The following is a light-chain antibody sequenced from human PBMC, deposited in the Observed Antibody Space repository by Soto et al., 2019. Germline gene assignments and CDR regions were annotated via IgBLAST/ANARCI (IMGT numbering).Light chain of an antibody. CDR3: QQYNNWPPLT. J-gene: IGKJ4*01. V-gene: IGKV3-15*01. CDR2: GAS. Sequence: EIVMTQSPATLSVSPGERATLSCRASQSVSTNLAWYQQKPGQPPRLLIYGASTRVTGLPARFSGGGSGTEFTLTISSLQSEDFAVYYCQQYNNWPPLTFGGGTNVEIK. CDR1: QSVSTN.